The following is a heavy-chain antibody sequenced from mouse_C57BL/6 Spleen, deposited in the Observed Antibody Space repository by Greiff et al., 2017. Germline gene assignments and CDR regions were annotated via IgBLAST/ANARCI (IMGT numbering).Heavy chain of an antibody. V-gene: IGHV1-54*01. Sequence: QVQLQQSGAELVRPGTSVKVSCKASGYAFTNYLIEWVKQRPGQGLEWIGVINPGSGGTNYNEKFKGKATLTADKSSSTAYMQLSSLTSEDSAVYFCARRAYYSNYVVLYYFDYWGQGTTLTVSS. CDR1: GYAFTNYL. CDR2: INPGSGGT. D-gene: IGHD2-5*01. CDR3: ARRAYYSNYVVLYYFDY. J-gene: IGHJ2*01.